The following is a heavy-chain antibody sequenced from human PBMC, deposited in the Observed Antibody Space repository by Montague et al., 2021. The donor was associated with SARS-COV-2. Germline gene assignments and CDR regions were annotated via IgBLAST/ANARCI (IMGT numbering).Heavy chain of an antibody. D-gene: IGHD1-1*01. CDR2: TYYRSKWYN. CDR3: TQERGPGRTTWHYFDY. Sequence: CAISGDSVSSHIAAWNWIRQSPSRGLEWLGRTYYRSKWYNDYAVSVRSRITISPDTSKNQFSLQLNSVTPEDTAVYYCTQERGPGRTTWHYFDYWGQGTLGTASS. CDR1: GDSVSSHIAA. J-gene: IGHJ4*02. V-gene: IGHV6-1*01.